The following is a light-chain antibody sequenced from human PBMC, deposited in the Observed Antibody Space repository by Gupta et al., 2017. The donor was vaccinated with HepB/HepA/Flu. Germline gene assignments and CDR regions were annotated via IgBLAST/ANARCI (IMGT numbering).Light chain of an antibody. Sequence: QSALTQPASASGSPGQSITISCTGTTSDVGAYIYVSWYQQHPGEAPKLMIYDVSTRPSGVSNRFSGSKSGNTASLTISGLQAEDEADYYCSSYTTRRTGVFGTGTKVTVL. CDR2: DVS. CDR3: SSYTTRRTGV. V-gene: IGLV2-14*03. CDR1: TSDVGAYIY. J-gene: IGLJ1*01.